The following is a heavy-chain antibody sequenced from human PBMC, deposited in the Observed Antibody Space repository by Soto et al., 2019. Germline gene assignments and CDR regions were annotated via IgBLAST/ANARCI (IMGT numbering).Heavy chain of an antibody. CDR1: GGSISSYY. Sequence: QVQLQESGPGLVKPSETLSLTCTVSGGSISSYYWSWIRQPAGKGLEWIGRIYTSGSTNYNPPPKPRVTKSVDTSTNHFPLQMSSVAAADTAVYYGARMWIYSSSWNWFYPWGQGTLVTVSS. CDR3: ARMWIYSSSWNWFYP. J-gene: IGHJ5*02. D-gene: IGHD6-13*01. CDR2: IYTSGST. V-gene: IGHV4-4*07.